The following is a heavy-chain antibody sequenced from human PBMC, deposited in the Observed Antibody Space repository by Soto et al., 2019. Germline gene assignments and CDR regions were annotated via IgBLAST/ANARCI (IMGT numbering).Heavy chain of an antibody. CDR1: GFTFSRYA. CDR3: AKAHREYCSGGSCYWADAFDI. CDR2: ISGSGGST. V-gene: IGHV3-23*01. J-gene: IGHJ3*02. Sequence: PGGSLRLSCAASGFTFSRYAMSWVRQAPGKGLEWVSAISGSGGSTYYADSVKGRFTISRDNSKNTLYLQMNSLRAEDTAVYYCAKAHREYCSGGSCYWADAFDIWGQGTMVTVSS. D-gene: IGHD2-15*01.